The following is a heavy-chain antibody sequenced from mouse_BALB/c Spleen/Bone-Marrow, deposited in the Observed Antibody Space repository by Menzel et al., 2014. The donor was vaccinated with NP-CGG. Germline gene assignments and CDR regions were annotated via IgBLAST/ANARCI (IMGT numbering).Heavy chain of an antibody. V-gene: IGHV1S22*01. J-gene: IGHJ3*01. D-gene: IGHD2-1*01. CDR1: GYTFTSYW. CDR2: IYPGSGNT. CDR3: TTYGNYEAWFAY. Sequence: LQQPGSGLVRPGASVKLSCKASGYTFTSYWMHWVKQRPGQGLEWIGNIYPGSGNTNYDEKFKSKATLTVDTSSNTAYMQLSSLTSEDSTVYYCTTYGNYEAWFAYWGQGTLVTVSA.